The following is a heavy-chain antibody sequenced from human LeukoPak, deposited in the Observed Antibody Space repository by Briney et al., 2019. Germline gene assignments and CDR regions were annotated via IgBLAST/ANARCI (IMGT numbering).Heavy chain of an antibody. J-gene: IGHJ4*02. D-gene: IGHD3-10*01. V-gene: IGHV3-23*01. Sequence: PGGSLRLSCAASGFTFSSYGMSWVRQAPGKGLEWVSAISGSGGSTYYADSVKGRFTISRDNSKNTLYLQMNSLRAEDTAVYYCAKRVLWFGELLMGYFDYWGQGTLVTVSS. CDR1: GFTFSSYG. CDR2: ISGSGGST. CDR3: AKRVLWFGELLMGYFDY.